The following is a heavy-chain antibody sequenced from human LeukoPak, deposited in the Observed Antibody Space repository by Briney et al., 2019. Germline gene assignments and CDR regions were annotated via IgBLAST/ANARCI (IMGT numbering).Heavy chain of an antibody. D-gene: IGHD6-6*01. Sequence: GESLKISCKGSGYSFTGYWIGWVRQMPGKGLEWMGIIYPGDSDTRYSPSFQGQVTISADKSISTAYLQWSSLKASDTAMYYCARTSIAARLPYNWFDPWGQGTLVTVSS. V-gene: IGHV5-51*01. CDR1: GYSFTGYW. J-gene: IGHJ5*02. CDR3: ARTSIAARLPYNWFDP. CDR2: IYPGDSDT.